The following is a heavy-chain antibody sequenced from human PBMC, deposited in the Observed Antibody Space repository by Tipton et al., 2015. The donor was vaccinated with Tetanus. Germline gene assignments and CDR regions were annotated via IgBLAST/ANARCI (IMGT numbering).Heavy chain of an antibody. Sequence: GAPISGSRNFWGWIRQTPARGLEWIGSVDYTGHTYHNPSLRSRVSLSVDVSKNQFSLRVSSVTAADTALYFCARDSHVGAPVVNCFDRWGLGTLVTVSS. J-gene: IGHJ4*02. CDR3: ARDSHVGAPVVNCFDR. D-gene: IGHD2-21*01. CDR2: VDYTGHT. CDR1: GAPISGSRNF. V-gene: IGHV4-39*02.